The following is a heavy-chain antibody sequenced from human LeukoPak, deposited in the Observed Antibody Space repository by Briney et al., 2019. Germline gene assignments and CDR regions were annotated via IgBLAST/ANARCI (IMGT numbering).Heavy chain of an antibody. V-gene: IGHV1-2*02. CDR3: ARVRYSDSSVLTRKRSYYFDY. Sequence: ASVTVSCKASGYTFTTYDINWVRQAPGQGLEWMGWINPNSGGTNYAQKFQGRVTMTRDTSISTAYMELSRLRSDDTAVYYCARVRYSDSSVLTRKRSYYFDYWGQGTLVTVSS. D-gene: IGHD3-22*01. CDR1: GYTFTTYD. CDR2: INPNSGGT. J-gene: IGHJ4*02.